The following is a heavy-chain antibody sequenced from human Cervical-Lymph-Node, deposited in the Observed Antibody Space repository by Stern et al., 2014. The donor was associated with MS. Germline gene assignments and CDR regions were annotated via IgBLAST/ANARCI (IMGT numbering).Heavy chain of an antibody. CDR1: GYSFTNYW. J-gene: IGHJ4*02. V-gene: IGHV5-51*01. D-gene: IGHD4-11*01. Sequence: VQLVESGAGVKRPGQSLKISCKASGYSFTNYWVAWVRQKPGKGLEWMVIIHPGDSEIRYSPSFQGRVTMSADRSINTAYLQWSSLQPSDTAMYYCARQLGHSNFLHYWGQGVLVTVSS. CDR2: IHPGDSEI. CDR3: ARQLGHSNFLHY.